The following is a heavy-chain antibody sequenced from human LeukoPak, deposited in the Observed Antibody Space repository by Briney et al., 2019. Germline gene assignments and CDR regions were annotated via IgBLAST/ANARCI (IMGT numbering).Heavy chain of an antibody. CDR3: ARLNWNHDFDY. CDR1: GCIFTNYW. D-gene: IGHD1-1*01. Sequence: GASLQISCEGSGCIFTNYWIGWVRQLPGKGLEWLGFTHPGDSDTRYSPSFQGQVTISADKSISTAYLQWSSLKASDTAMNYCARLNWNHDFDYWGQGTLVTVSS. J-gene: IGHJ4*02. V-gene: IGHV5-51*01. CDR2: THPGDSDT.